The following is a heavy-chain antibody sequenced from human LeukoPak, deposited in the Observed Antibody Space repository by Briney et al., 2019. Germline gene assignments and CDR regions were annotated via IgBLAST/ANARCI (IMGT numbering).Heavy chain of an antibody. CDR3: TTLFWYYYDSSGYYKRDY. V-gene: IGHV3-15*01. CDR2: IKSKTDGGTT. D-gene: IGHD3-22*01. CDR1: GFTFSNAW. Sequence: GGSLRLSCAASGFTFSNAWMSWVRQAPGKGLEWVGRIKSKTDGGTTDYAAPVKGRFTISRDDSKNTLHLQMNSLKTEDTAVYYCTTLFWYYYDSSGYYKRDYWGQGTLVTVSS. J-gene: IGHJ4*02.